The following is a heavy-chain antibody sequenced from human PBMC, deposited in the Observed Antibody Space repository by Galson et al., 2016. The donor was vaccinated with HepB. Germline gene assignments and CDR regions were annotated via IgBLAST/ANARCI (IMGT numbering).Heavy chain of an antibody. V-gene: IGHV3-74*01. CDR3: AREVPLRSFDS. CDR2: INSDASTT. J-gene: IGHJ4*02. Sequence: SLRLSCAASGFIFSDYWMHWVRQAPGKGLVWVSHINSDASTTRYADSVKGRFTISRDKAKKTLYLQMNSLRAEDTAVYYCAREVPLRSFDSWGQGTLVTVSS. D-gene: IGHD4-17*01. CDR1: GFIFSDYW.